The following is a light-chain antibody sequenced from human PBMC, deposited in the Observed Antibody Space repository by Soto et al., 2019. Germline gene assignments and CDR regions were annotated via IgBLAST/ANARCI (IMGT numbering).Light chain of an antibody. Sequence: DIQMTQSPSSLSASVGDRVTITCQASQDISNYLNWSQQKPGKAPKLLIYDASNLETGVPSRFSGSGSATDFTFTISSLQPEDIATYYCQQRGTLGQGTRLEIK. V-gene: IGKV1-33*01. CDR3: QQRGT. CDR1: QDISNY. J-gene: IGKJ5*01. CDR2: DAS.